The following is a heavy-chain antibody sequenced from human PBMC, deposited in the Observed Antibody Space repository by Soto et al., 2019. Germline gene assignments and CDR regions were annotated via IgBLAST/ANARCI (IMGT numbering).Heavy chain of an antibody. CDR3: AKGDWHYIAGHLDY. CDR2: ISGTAGNT. Sequence: GGSLRLSCAASGFTFTSCAMSWVRQAPGKGLEWVSAISGTAGNTHHADSVKGRFTISRDISKNTLYLQMNSLRAEDTAVYYCAKGDWHYIAGHLDYSGQGTLVTVST. J-gene: IGHJ4*02. CDR1: GFTFTSCA. D-gene: IGHD1-7*01. V-gene: IGHV3-23*01.